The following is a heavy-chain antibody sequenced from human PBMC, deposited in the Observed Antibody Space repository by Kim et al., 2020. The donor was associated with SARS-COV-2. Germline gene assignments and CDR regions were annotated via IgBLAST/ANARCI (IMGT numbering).Heavy chain of an antibody. J-gene: IGHJ6*02. CDR2: IYSGGST. V-gene: IGHV3-53*04. D-gene: IGHD4-17*01. Sequence: GGSLRLSCAASGFTVSSNYMSWVRQAPGKGLEWVSVIYSGGSTYYADSVKGRFTISRHNSKNTLYLQMNSLRAEDTAVYYCARDKRNGDYSYYYYGMDVWGQGTTVTVSS. CDR3: ARDKRNGDYSYYYYGMDV. CDR1: GFTVSSNY.